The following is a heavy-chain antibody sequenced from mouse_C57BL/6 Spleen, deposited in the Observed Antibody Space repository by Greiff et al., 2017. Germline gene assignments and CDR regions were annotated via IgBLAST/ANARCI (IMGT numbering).Heavy chain of an antibody. Sequence: QVQLQQPGAELVRPGTSVKLSCKASGYTFTSYWMHWVKQRPGQGLEWIGVIDPSDSYTNYNQKFKGKATLTVDTSSSTAYMQLSSLTSEDSAVYYCARGELGFDYWGQGTTLTGSS. CDR2: IDPSDSYT. V-gene: IGHV1-59*01. CDR3: ARGELGFDY. D-gene: IGHD4-1*01. J-gene: IGHJ2*01. CDR1: GYTFTSYW.